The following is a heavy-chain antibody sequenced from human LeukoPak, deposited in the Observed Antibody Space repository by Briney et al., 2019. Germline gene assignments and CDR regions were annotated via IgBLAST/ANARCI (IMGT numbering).Heavy chain of an antibody. V-gene: IGHV3-23*01. CDR2: LSAGGGST. J-gene: IGHJ4*02. CDR1: GFTFSSYA. Sequence: GGSLRLSCAASGFTFSSYAMSWVRQAPGKGLEWVSALSAGGGSTFYADSVKGRFTISRDNSKNTLYLQMNSLRAEDTAVYYCAKEIGNYPVRNDYWGQGTLVTVSS. D-gene: IGHD1-7*01. CDR3: AKEIGNYPVRNDY.